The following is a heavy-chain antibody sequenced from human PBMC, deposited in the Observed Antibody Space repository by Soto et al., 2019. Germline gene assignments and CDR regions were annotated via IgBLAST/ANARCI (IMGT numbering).Heavy chain of an antibody. D-gene: IGHD3-10*01. Sequence: SYTLSLTCTINGSSISSSSCYREYIRQPPGKGLEWIGSIYYSGSTYYNPSLKSRVTISVDTSKNQFPLKLSSVAAADTAVYYCARQVNPWAQGAFDIWGQGTMVT. CDR3: ARQVNPWAQGAFDI. V-gene: IGHV4-39*01. J-gene: IGHJ3*02. CDR2: IYYSGST. CDR1: GSSISSSSCY.